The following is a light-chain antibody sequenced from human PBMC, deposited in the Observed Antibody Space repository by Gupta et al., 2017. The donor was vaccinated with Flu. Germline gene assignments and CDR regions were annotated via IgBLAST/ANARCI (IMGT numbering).Light chain of an antibody. Sequence: EKVMTPSHAPLSVSPGGRDNLSCRASQSVSSSLAWYQQKPGQAPRLLIYVASTRTTGSPTRFSGSGSGTESTLTISILQSEDFAVYYCQQYKNWRPLTFGRGTKVEIK. V-gene: IGKV3-15*01. CDR2: VAS. CDR1: QSVSSS. J-gene: IGKJ4*01. CDR3: QQYKNWRPLT.